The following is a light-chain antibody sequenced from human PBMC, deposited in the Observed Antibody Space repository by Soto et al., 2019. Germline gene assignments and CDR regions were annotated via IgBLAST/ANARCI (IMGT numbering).Light chain of an antibody. Sequence: EIMMTQSPATLSVSPGEGATLSCRASQSISSNLAWYQQKPGQAHRLLIYGASTRATGVPARFSGSGSGTEFTLTISGLQYEDFAVYYCQQYKNLPPTFGQGTKVEIK. CDR2: GAS. CDR1: QSISSN. CDR3: QQYKNLPPT. J-gene: IGKJ1*01. V-gene: IGKV3-15*01.